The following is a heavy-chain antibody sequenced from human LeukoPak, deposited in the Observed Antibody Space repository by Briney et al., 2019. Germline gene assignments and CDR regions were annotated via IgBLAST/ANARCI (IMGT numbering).Heavy chain of an antibody. Sequence: GRSLRLSCAASGFTFDDYAMHWVRQAPGKGLEWGSGISWNSGSIGYADSVKGRFTISRDNAKNSLYLQMNSLRAEDTALYYCAKGFHYYGSGSYYTTFDYWGQGTLVTVSS. V-gene: IGHV3-9*01. J-gene: IGHJ4*02. CDR3: AKGFHYYGSGSYYTTFDY. D-gene: IGHD3-10*01. CDR2: ISWNSGSI. CDR1: GFTFDDYA.